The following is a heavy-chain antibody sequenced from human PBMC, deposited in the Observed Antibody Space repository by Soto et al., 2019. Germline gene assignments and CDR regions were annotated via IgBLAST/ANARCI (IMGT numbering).Heavy chain of an antibody. V-gene: IGHV4-34*01. D-gene: IGHD3-10*01. CDR3: AREGFSTMVRGVKYYYGMDV. J-gene: IGHJ6*02. CDR1: GGSFSGYY. Sequence: SETLSLTCAVYGGSFSGYYWSWVRQPPGKGLEWIGEINHSGSTNYNPSLKSRVTISVDTSKNQFSLKLSSVTAADTAVYYCAREGFSTMVRGVKYYYGMDVWGQGTTVTVSS. CDR2: INHSGST.